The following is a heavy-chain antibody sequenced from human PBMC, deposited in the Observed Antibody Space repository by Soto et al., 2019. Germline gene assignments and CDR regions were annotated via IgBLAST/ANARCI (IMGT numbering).Heavy chain of an antibody. J-gene: IGHJ4*02. CDR1: GDSVSSNSAA. CDR3: ARDADAPGIAAAGTYSFTRSRIDY. CDR2: TYYRSKWYN. V-gene: IGHV6-1*01. Sequence: SQTLPLTCAISGDSVSSNSAAWNWIRQSPSRGLEWLGRTYYRSKWYNDYAVSVKSRITINPDTSKNQFSLQLNSVTPEDTAVYYCARDADAPGIAAAGTYSFTRSRIDYWGQGTLVTVSS. D-gene: IGHD6-13*01.